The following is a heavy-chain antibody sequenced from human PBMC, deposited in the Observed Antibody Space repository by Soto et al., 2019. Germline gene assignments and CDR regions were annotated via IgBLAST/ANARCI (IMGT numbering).Heavy chain of an antibody. J-gene: IGHJ4*02. V-gene: IGHV1-69*13. Sequence: SVKVSCKASGDSFSKYTVKWVRQAPRQGLEWMGGIIPRFGTTNYAPTLQDRVTITADESMNTVYMELSSLRSEDTALYYCARGRGLYNSGRSQLDSWGQGTLVTVYS. CDR2: IIPRFGTT. CDR3: ARGRGLYNSGRSQLDS. D-gene: IGHD1-1*01. CDR1: GDSFSKYT.